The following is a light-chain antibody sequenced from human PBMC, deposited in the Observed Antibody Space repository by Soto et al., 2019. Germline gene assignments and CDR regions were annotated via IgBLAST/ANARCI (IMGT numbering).Light chain of an antibody. CDR2: LGS. J-gene: IGKJ3*01. CDR1: QSLLHSNGYNY. V-gene: IGKV2-28*01. CDR3: MQVLQIFP. Sequence: DIVMTQSPLSLPVTPGEPASISCRSSQSLLHSNGYNYLDWYLQKPGQSPQLLIYLGSNRASGVPDRLSGSGSGTDFTLKISRVEAEDVGVYYCMQVLQIFPLGPGIMVDI.